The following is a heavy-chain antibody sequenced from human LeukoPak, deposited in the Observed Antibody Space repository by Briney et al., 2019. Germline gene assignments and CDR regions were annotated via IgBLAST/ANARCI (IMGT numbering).Heavy chain of an antibody. CDR1: GFTFSSYE. CDR3: ARGPDAFDI. CDR2: ISSSASTV. Sequence: GGSLRLSCAASGFTFSSYEMNWVRQAPGKGLEWVSYISSSASTVYYADSVKGRFTISRDNAKNSLYLQMNSLRAEDTAVYYCARGPDAFDIWGQGTMATVSS. V-gene: IGHV3-48*03. J-gene: IGHJ3*02.